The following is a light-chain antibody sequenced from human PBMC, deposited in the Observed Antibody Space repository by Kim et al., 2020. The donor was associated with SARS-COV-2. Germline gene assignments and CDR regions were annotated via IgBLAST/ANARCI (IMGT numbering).Light chain of an antibody. CDR3: QQYGSSPALT. J-gene: IGKJ4*01. CDR1: QSVSSSY. Sequence: PGERATLACRASQSVSSSYLAWYQQKPGQAPRLLIYGASSRATGIPDKFSGSGSGTDFTLTISRLEPEDFAVYYCQQYGSSPALTFGGGTKVDIK. V-gene: IGKV3-20*01. CDR2: GAS.